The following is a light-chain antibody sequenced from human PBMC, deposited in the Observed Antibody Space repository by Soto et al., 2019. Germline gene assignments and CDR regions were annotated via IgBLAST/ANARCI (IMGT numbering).Light chain of an antibody. Sequence: QSALTQPRSVSGSPGQSVTISCTGTSSDVGGYNYVSCYQQHPGKAPKFMIYDVSKRPSGVPDRFSGSKSGNTASLTISGLQAEDEADYYCCSYAGSYKGYVFGTGTKVTVL. V-gene: IGLV2-11*01. CDR1: SSDVGGYNY. CDR3: CSYAGSYKGYV. CDR2: DVS. J-gene: IGLJ1*01.